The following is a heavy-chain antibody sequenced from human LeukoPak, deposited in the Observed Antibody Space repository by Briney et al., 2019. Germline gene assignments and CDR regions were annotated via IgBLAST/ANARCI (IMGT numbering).Heavy chain of an antibody. Sequence: GGSLRLSCAASGFTFSSYGMHWVRQAPGKGLEWAAFIRYDGSNKYYADSVKGRFTISRDNSKNTLYLQMNSLRAEDTAVYYCAKDSMWLLDKDGIDYWGQGTLVTVSS. CDR2: IRYDGSNK. J-gene: IGHJ4*02. D-gene: IGHD5-12*01. CDR1: GFTFSSYG. CDR3: AKDSMWLLDKDGIDY. V-gene: IGHV3-30*02.